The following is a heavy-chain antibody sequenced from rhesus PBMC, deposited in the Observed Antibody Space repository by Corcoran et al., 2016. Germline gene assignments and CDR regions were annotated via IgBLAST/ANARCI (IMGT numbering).Heavy chain of an antibody. J-gene: IGHJ4*01. Sequence: QLQLQESGPGLVKPSATLSLTCAVSGGSISSGYGWCWIRQPPGKGLEWIGNVFGTIGSTYYNPSLNSRVTISKDTSKNQFSLKLSSVTAADTAVYYCARRVGSGWFDYWGQGVLVTVSS. CDR2: VFGTIGST. D-gene: IGHD6-31*01. CDR1: GGSISSGYG. CDR3: ARRVGSGWFDY. V-gene: IGHV4S7*01.